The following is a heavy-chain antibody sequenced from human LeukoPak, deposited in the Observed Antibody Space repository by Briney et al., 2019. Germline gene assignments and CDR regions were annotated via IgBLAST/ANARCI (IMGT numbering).Heavy chain of an antibody. V-gene: IGHV3-23*01. CDR2: ISGSGGST. J-gene: IGHJ4*02. CDR3: VCLGLGGLSLD. CDR1: GFTFSSYA. Sequence: GGSLRLSCAASGFTFSSYAMSWVRQAPGKGLEWVSAISGSGGSTYYADSVKGRFTISRDNSKNTLYLQMNSLRVEDTAVYYCVCLGLGGLSLDWGQGTLDTVSS. D-gene: IGHD3-16*01.